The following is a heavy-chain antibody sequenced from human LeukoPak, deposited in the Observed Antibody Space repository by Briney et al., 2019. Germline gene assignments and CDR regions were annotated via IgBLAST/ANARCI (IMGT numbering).Heavy chain of an antibody. V-gene: IGHV4-59*01. CDR1: GGSFSGYY. D-gene: IGHD6-19*01. J-gene: IGHJ4*02. CDR2: IYYSGST. Sequence: SVTLSLTCAVDGGSFSGYYWSWIRQPPGKGLEWIGYIYYSGSTNYNPSLKSRVTISVDTSKNQFSLKLSSVTAADTAVYYCARGRGSSGWYFPYWGQGTLVTVSS. CDR3: ARGRGSSGWYFPY.